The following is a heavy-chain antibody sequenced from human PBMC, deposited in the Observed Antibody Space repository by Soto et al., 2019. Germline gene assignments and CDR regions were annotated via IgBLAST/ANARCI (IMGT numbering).Heavy chain of an antibody. CDR1: GFTFSSYA. J-gene: IGHJ3*02. V-gene: IGHV3-23*01. D-gene: IGHD3-10*01. CDR2: ISGSAGST. Sequence: EVQLLESGGGLVQPGGSLRLSCAASGFTFSSYAMSWVRQAPGKGLEWVSAISGSAGSTHYADSVKGRLTISRDNSKNTLYLQMNSLRAEDTAVYYCAKGILWFGELFGAFDIWGQGTMVTVSS. CDR3: AKGILWFGELFGAFDI.